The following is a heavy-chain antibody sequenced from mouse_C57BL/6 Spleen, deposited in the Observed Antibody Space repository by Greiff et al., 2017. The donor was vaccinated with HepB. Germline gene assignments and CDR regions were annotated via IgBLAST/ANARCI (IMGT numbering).Heavy chain of an antibody. Sequence: VQLQQSGPGLVAPSQSLSITCTVSGFSLTSYAISWVRPPPGKGLEWLGVIWTGGGTNYKSALKSRLSISKDNSKSQVFLKMNSLQTDDTARYYCARNDGYYGGFAYWGQGTLVTVSA. J-gene: IGHJ3*01. CDR2: IWTGGGT. V-gene: IGHV2-9-1*01. D-gene: IGHD2-3*01. CDR1: GFSLTSYA. CDR3: ARNDGYYGGFAY.